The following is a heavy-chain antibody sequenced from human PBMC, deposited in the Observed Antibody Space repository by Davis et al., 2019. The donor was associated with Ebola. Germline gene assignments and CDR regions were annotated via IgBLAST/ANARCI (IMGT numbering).Heavy chain of an antibody. CDR2: IYYSGST. J-gene: IGHJ6*02. V-gene: IGHV4-31*03. CDR1: GGSISSGGYY. CDR3: ARVDYGEGDV. Sequence: MPSETLSLTCTVSGGSISSGGYYWSWIRQHPGKGLEWIGYIYYSGSTYYNPSLKIRVTISVDTSKNQFSLKLSSVTAADTAVYYCARVDYGEGDVWGQGTTVTVSS. D-gene: IGHD4-17*01.